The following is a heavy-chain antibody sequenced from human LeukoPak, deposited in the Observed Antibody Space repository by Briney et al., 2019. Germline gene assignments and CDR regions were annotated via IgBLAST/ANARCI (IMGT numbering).Heavy chain of an antibody. CDR1: GFTFSSYW. J-gene: IGHJ6*04. CDR2: IKQDGSEK. CDR3: ATSRSLAYYYYGMDV. V-gene: IGHV3-7*01. Sequence: GGSLRLSCAASGFTFSSYWMSWVRQAPGKGLEWVANIKQDGSEKYYVDSVKGRFTISRDNAKNSLYLQMNSLRAEDTAVYYCATSRSLAYYYYGMDVWGKGTTVPVS.